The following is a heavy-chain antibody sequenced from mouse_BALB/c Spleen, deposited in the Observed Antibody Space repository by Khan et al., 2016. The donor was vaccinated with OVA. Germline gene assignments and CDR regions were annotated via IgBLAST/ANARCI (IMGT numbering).Heavy chain of an antibody. Sequence: EVQLQESGPGLVKPSQSLSLTCSVTGYSITGGYSWSWIRQFPGNKLEWMGYISYDGSNNYNPSLKNRISIPRDTSKHQIFLKLNSVTTEDTATYYCARGGVVVPYWYFDVWGAGTTVTVSS. CDR2: ISYDGSN. D-gene: IGHD1-1*01. CDR3: ARGGVVVPYWYFDV. V-gene: IGHV3-6*02. CDR1: GYSITGGYS. J-gene: IGHJ1*01.